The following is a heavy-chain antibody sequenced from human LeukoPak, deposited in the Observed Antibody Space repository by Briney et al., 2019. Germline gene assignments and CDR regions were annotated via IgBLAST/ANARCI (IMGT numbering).Heavy chain of an antibody. CDR2: ISGGGGST. D-gene: IGHD6-13*01. J-gene: IGHJ4*02. Sequence: GVLRLSCAASGFTFSSYAMSWVRQAPGKGLEWVSSISGGGGSTYYADSVKGRFTISRDNSKNTLYLQMNSLRAEDTAVYYCAKDPWHSSSWYREYYFDYWGQGTLVTVSS. CDR3: AKDPWHSSSWYREYYFDY. CDR1: GFTFSSYA. V-gene: IGHV3-23*01.